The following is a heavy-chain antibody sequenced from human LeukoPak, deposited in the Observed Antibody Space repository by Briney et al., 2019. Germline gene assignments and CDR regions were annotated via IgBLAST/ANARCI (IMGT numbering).Heavy chain of an antibody. D-gene: IGHD1-26*01. J-gene: IGHJ4*02. CDR3: ARSRVGATTGYYFDY. CDR2: IYPGDSDT. V-gene: IGHV5-51*01. Sequence: GESLQISCKGSGYSFTSYWIGWVRQMPGKGLEWMGIIYPGDSDTRYSPSFQGQVTISADKSISTAYLQWSSLKASDTAMYYCARSRVGATTGYYFDYWGQGTLVTVSS. CDR1: GYSFTSYW.